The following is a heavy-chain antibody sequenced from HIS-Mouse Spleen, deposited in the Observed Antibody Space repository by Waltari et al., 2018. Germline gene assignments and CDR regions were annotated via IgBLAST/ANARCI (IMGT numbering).Heavy chain of an antibody. J-gene: IGHJ4*02. Sequence: GFTFSSYGMHWVRQAPGKGLEWVAVIWYEGSNKYYADSVKGRFTISRDNSKNTLYLQMNSLRAEDTAVYYCAKDGSQLYYFDYWGQGTLVTVSS. CDR3: AKDGSQLYYFDY. V-gene: IGHV3-33*06. CDR1: GFTFSSYG. D-gene: IGHD5-18*01. CDR2: IWYEGSNK.